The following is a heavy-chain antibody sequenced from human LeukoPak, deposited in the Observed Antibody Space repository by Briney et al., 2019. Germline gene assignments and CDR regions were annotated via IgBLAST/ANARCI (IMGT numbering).Heavy chain of an antibody. CDR1: GFTSSSYW. CDR2: IKQDGSEK. D-gene: IGHD4/OR15-4a*01. J-gene: IGHJ4*02. Sequence: GGSLRLSCAASGFTSSSYWMSWVRQAPGKGLEWVANIKQDGSEKYYVDSVKGRFTISRDNAKNSLYLQMNSLRAEDTAVYYCARGTMVTDYWGQGTLVIVSS. CDR3: ARGTMVTDY. V-gene: IGHV3-7*01.